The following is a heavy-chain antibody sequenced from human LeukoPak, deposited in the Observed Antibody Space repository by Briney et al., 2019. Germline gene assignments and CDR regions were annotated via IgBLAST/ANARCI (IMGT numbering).Heavy chain of an antibody. CDR3: PRDHYYHARGRFDP. D-gene: IGHD3-10*01. J-gene: IGHJ5*02. V-gene: IGHV4-39*07. CDR1: GGSVTTGTYH. Sequence: SETLSLTCSVSGGSVTTGTYHWAWIRQPPGKGLEWISSVYFDGGTHYNRSLQSRVAISVDTSKNQYSLRLSSVTAADTAVYYCPRDHYYHARGRFDPWGQGILVTVSS. CDR2: VYFDGGT.